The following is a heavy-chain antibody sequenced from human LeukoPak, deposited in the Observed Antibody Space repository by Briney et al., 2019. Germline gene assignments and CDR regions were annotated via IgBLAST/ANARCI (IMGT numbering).Heavy chain of an antibody. CDR1: GYSFTSYW. Sequence: GESLKTSCKGSGYSFTSYWITWVRQMPGKGLEWMGRIDPSDSYTNYSPSFQGHVTISADKSISTAYLQWSSLKASDTAMYYCVRDDLSGSLFYYFDYWGQGTLVTVSS. V-gene: IGHV5-10-1*01. J-gene: IGHJ4*02. CDR2: IDPSDSYT. CDR3: VRDDLSGSLFYYFDY. D-gene: IGHD3-10*01.